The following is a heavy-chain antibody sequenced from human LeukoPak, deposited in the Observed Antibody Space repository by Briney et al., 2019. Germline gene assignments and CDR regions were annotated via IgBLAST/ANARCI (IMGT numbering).Heavy chain of an antibody. Sequence: GESLKISCKGSGYSFTSYWIGWVRQMPGKGLEWMGRIVPSDSYTNYSPSFQGHVTISADKSISTAYLQWSSLKASDTAMYYCARQRPYYYYGMDVWGQGTTVTVSS. CDR1: GYSFTSYW. J-gene: IGHJ6*02. D-gene: IGHD6-25*01. CDR3: ARQRPYYYYGMDV. CDR2: IVPSDSYT. V-gene: IGHV5-10-1*01.